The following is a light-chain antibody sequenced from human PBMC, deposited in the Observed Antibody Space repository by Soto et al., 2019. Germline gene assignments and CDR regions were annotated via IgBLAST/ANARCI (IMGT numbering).Light chain of an antibody. Sequence: QAVVTQAPSLTVSPGGTVTLTCGSSTGAVTSGHWPHWFQQKPGQAPRTLIYDTDNKHPWTPARFSGSLLGGKAALTLSGAQPEDEGDYYCLVIFTGVGEVFGTGTKVTVL. CDR3: LVIFTGVGEV. J-gene: IGLJ1*01. V-gene: IGLV7-46*01. CDR2: DTD. CDR1: TGAVTSGHW.